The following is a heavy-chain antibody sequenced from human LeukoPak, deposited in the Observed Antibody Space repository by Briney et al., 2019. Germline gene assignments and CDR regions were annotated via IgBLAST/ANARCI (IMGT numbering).Heavy chain of an antibody. D-gene: IGHD3-10*01. CDR2: ISSSSSYI. V-gene: IGHV3-21*01. CDR1: GFIFSSYS. Sequence: PRGSLRLSCAGSGFIFSSYSMNWVRQAPGKGLEWVSSISSSSSYIYYAGSVKGRFTISRDNAKNSLYLQMNSLRAEDTAVYYCAREDYGSPSGDYWGQGTLVTVSS. J-gene: IGHJ4*02. CDR3: AREDYGSPSGDY.